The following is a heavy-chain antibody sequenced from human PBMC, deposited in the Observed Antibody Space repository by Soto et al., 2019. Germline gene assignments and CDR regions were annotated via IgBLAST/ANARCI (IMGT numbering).Heavy chain of an antibody. V-gene: IGHV3-30*02. J-gene: IGHJ4*02. CDR1: GFTFSNDG. CDR2: VWLDGRNK. CDR3: APQAFDY. Sequence: GGPLRLCCAASGFTFSNDGMHWVRQAPGKGLEWVAFVWLDGRNKYYADSVRDRFTISRVNSKNTLYLQMNSLRAEDTAVYHCAPQAFDYWGQGTLVTVSS.